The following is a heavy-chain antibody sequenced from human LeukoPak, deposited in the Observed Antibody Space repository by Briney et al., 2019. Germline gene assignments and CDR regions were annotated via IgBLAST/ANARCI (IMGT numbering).Heavy chain of an antibody. J-gene: IGHJ4*02. CDR3: ARVHSSSWYYFNY. V-gene: IGHV4-30-4*08. CDR2: IYYSGST. Sequence: SQTLSLTCTVSGGSISSGDYYWSWIRQPPGKGLEWIGYIYYSGSTYYNPSLKSRVTISVDTSKNQFSLKLSSVTAADTAVYYCARVHSSSWYYFNYWGQGTLVTVSS. CDR1: GGSISSGDYY. D-gene: IGHD6-13*01.